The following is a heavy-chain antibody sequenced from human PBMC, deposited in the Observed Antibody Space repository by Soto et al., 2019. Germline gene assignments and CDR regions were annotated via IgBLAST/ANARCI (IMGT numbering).Heavy chain of an antibody. J-gene: IGHJ3*02. CDR1: GFTVSSNH. D-gene: IGHD1-26*01. V-gene: IGHV3-53*01. CDR3: ARALWSTTGAFDI. Sequence: GGSLRLSCAASGFTVSSNHMSLVRQAPGKGLEWVSVIYSGGSTYYADSVKGRFTISRDNSKNTLYLQMNSLRAEDTAVYYCARALWSTTGAFDIWGQGTMVTVSS. CDR2: IYSGGST.